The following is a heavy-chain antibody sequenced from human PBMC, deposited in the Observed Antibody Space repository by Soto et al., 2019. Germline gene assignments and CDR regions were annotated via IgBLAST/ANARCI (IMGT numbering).Heavy chain of an antibody. J-gene: IGHJ4*02. CDR2: IYYTGTT. V-gene: IGHV4-59*08. CDR3: ARLGGYYQAFDS. D-gene: IGHD3-22*01. CDR1: GGSISDYY. Sequence: SETLSLTCPVSGGSISDYYWGWIRQSPGKGLEWIGYIYYTGTTKYNPSLKSRVTISVDSSKNQFSLKLDSVTAADTAVYYCARLGGYYQAFDSWGQGTLVTVSS.